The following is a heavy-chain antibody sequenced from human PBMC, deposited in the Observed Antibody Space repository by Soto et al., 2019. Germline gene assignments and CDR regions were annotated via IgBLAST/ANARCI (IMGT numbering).Heavy chain of an antibody. CDR2: MHHTQGT. CDR1: GASISSYY. CDR3: ARVPFVGYFDWFDP. V-gene: IGHV4-59*01. Sequence: SETLSLTCSVSGASISSYYWTWIRQPPGGGLEWIGYMHHTQGTNDNPSLRGRVHMSIDTSMNQFSLRLTSVTAADTAVYYCARVPFVGYFDWFDPWGHGTLVTVSS. D-gene: IGHD3-9*01. J-gene: IGHJ5*02.